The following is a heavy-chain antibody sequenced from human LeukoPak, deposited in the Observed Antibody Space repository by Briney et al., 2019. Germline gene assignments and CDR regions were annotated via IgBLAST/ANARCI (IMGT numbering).Heavy chain of an antibody. D-gene: IGHD3-10*01. CDR2: IDQSGST. CDR1: GGSFSGYY. CDR3: AINDGSGSYYKSDY. J-gene: IGHJ4*02. Sequence: SETLSLTCAVYGGSFSGYYWSWVRQPPGKGPEWIGEIDQSGSTNYNPSLKSRVTITIDMSKNQFSLKLNSVTAADTAVYYCAINDGSGSYYKSDYWGQGTLVTVSS. V-gene: IGHV4-34*01.